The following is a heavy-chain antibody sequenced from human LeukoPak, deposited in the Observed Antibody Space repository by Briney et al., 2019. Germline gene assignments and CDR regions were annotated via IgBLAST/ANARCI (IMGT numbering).Heavy chain of an antibody. D-gene: IGHD6-19*01. J-gene: IGHJ5*02. CDR2: IHYSGNT. V-gene: IGHV4-59*01. CDR3: ARGGWFHDR. Sequence: SETLSLTCSVSNVSISTTYWSWIRQPPGKGLEWIGNIHYSGNTNYNSSLKSRVTISVDTSKNQFSLKMISVTTADTAVYFCARGGWFHDRWGQGTLVTVSS. CDR1: NVSISTTY.